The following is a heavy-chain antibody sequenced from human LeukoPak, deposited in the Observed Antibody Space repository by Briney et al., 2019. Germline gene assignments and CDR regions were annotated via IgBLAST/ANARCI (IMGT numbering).Heavy chain of an antibody. CDR1: GGSISSYY. CDR3: ARENYCTNGVCWAFDP. V-gene: IGHV4-59*12. D-gene: IGHD2-8*01. J-gene: IGHJ5*02. CDR2: IYYSGST. Sequence: SETLSLTCTVSGGSISSYYWSWIRQPPGKGLEWIGYIYYSGSTNYNPSLKSRVTISVDTSKNQFSLQLSSVTAADTAVYYCARENYCTNGVCWAFDPWGQGTLVTVSS.